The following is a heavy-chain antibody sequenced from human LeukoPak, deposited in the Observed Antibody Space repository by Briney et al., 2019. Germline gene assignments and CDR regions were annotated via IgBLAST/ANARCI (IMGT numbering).Heavy chain of an antibody. V-gene: IGHV3-23*01. CDR1: GFTFSNYV. J-gene: IGHJ4*02. CDR3: AKEGSSGWPKYYFDF. Sequence: GGSLRLSCAASGFTFSNYVMSWVRQAPGQGLEWVSVMSDSGGGTYYADSVKGRFTISRDNSKNTLFLQVNSLRAEDTAVYYCAKEGSSGWPKYYFDFWGQGTLVTVSS. CDR2: MSDSGGGT. D-gene: IGHD6-19*01.